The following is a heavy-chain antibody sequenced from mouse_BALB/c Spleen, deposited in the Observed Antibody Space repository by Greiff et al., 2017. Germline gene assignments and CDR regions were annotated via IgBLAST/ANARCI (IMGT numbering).Heavy chain of an antibody. CDR1: GFNIKDTY. J-gene: IGHJ4*01. V-gene: IGHV14-3*02. CDR2: IDPANGNT. CDR3: AMKGYYGGYAMDY. D-gene: IGHD1-1*01. Sequence: EVQLQESGAELVKPGASVKLSCTASGFNIKDTYMHWVKQRPEQGLEWIGRIDPANGNTKYDPKFQGKATITADTSSNTAYLQLSSLTSEDTAVYYCAMKGYYGGYAMDYWGQGTSVTVSS.